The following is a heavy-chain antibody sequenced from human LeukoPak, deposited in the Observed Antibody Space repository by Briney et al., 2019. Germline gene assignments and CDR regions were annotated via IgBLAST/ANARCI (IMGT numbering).Heavy chain of an antibody. D-gene: IGHD3-22*01. J-gene: IGHJ4*02. CDR2: IYSGGST. CDR1: GFTVSSNH. CDR3: ARDNHRDSGYFDY. Sequence: GGSLRLSCAASGFTVSSNHMSWVRQAPGKGLEWVSVIYSGGSTNYADSVKGRFTISRDNSKNTLYLQMNSLRAEDTAVYHCARDNHRDSGYFDYWGQGTLVTVSS. V-gene: IGHV3-66*02.